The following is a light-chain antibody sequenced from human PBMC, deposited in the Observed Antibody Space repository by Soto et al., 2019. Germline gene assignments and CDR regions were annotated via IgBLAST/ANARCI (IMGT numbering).Light chain of an antibody. Sequence: EIVLTQSPATLSLSPGGRATLSCRASQSVGSTLAWYQQKPGQAPRLLIYGASNRATGIPDRFSGSGSGTDFTLTISRLEPEDFAVYYCQQYGSSGTFGQGTKVDIK. CDR2: GAS. V-gene: IGKV3-20*01. CDR1: QSVGST. CDR3: QQYGSSGT. J-gene: IGKJ1*01.